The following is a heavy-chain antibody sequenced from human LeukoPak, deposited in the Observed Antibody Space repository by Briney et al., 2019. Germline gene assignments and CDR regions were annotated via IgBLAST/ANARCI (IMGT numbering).Heavy chain of an antibody. Sequence: GGSLRLSCAASGFTFSSYGMHWVRQAPGKGLEWVAVISYDGSNKYYADSVKGRFTISRDNSKNTLYLQMNSLRAEDTAVYYCAKGDYGGNKPYFDYWGQGTLVTVSS. D-gene: IGHD4-23*01. J-gene: IGHJ4*02. CDR1: GFTFSSYG. V-gene: IGHV3-30*18. CDR2: ISYDGSNK. CDR3: AKGDYGGNKPYFDY.